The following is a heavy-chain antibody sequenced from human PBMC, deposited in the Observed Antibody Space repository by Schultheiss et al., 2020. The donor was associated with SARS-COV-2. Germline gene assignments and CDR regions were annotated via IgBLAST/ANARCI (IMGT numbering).Heavy chain of an antibody. Sequence: GGSLRLSCAASGFTFSSYWMSWVRQAPGKGLEWVANIKQDGSEKYYVDSVKGRFTISRDNSKNTLYLQMNSLRAEDTAVYYCARDGPDYYYYGMDVWGQGTTVTVSS. J-gene: IGHJ6*02. CDR2: IKQDGSEK. CDR1: GFTFSSYW. CDR3: ARDGPDYYYYGMDV. V-gene: IGHV3-7*01.